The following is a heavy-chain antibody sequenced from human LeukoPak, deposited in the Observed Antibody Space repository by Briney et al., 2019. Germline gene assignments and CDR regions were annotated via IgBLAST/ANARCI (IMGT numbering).Heavy chain of an antibody. CDR1: GFTFSNAS. J-gene: IGHJ4*02. V-gene: IGHV3-15*01. CDR3: TRYDSSGYYAYEY. CDR2: VKSKAYGGTA. Sequence: GGSLRLSCAASGFTFSNASMSWVRQAPGKGQEWVGRVKSKAYGGTADYASPVKGRFTISRDDSKDTLYLQMNSLKTEDRAVYHCTRYDSSGYYAYEYWGQGTLVTVSS. D-gene: IGHD3-22*01.